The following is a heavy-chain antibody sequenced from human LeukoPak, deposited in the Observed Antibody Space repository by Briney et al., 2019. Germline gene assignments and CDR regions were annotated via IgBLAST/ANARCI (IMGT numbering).Heavy chain of an antibody. D-gene: IGHD6-13*01. Sequence: ASVKVSCKASGYTFTSYGISWVRQAPGQGLEWMGWINPNSGGTNYAQKFQGRVTVTRDTSISTAYMELSRLRSDDTAVYYCARDRRAAAGTPYFDYWGQGTLVTVSS. V-gene: IGHV1-2*02. CDR1: GYTFTSYG. CDR2: INPNSGGT. CDR3: ARDRRAAAGTPYFDY. J-gene: IGHJ4*02.